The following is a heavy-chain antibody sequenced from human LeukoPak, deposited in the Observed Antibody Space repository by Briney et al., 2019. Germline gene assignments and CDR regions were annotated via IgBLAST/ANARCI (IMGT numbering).Heavy chain of an antibody. V-gene: IGHV1-24*01. CDR1: GYTLTELS. Sequence: ASVKVSCKVSGYTLTELSMHWVRQAPGKGLEWMGGFDPEDGETIYAQKFQGRVTMTEDTSTDTAYMELSSLRPEDTAAYYCATDYRSSSSWRDYWGQGTLVTVSS. CDR3: ATDYRSSSSWRDY. D-gene: IGHD6-13*01. CDR2: FDPEDGET. J-gene: IGHJ4*02.